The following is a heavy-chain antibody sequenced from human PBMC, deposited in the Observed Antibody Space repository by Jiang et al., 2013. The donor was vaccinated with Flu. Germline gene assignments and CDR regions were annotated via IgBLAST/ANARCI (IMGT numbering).Heavy chain of an antibody. Sequence: GLVKPSETLSLTCTVSGGSISSYYWSWIRQPQEGLEWIGYIYYSGSTNYNPSLKSRVTISVDTSKNQFSLKLSSVTAADTAVYYCAADSIASGLYYYGMDVWGQGTTVTVSS. CDR3: AADSIASGLYYYGMDV. CDR1: GGSISSYY. D-gene: IGHD6-6*01. J-gene: IGHJ6*02. CDR2: IYYSGST. V-gene: IGHV4-59*13.